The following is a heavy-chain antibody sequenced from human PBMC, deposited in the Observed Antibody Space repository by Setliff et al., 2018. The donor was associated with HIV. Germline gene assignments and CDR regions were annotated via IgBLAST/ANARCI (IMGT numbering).Heavy chain of an antibody. J-gene: IGHJ4*02. Sequence: GASVKVSCKISGYSLTELSRHWVRQAPGKGLEWMGGFEPEYAETLYAQKFKGRVNMTVDTTTDTAYMELSGLRPDDTAVYYCARTDYGGNSGGNYFDYWGQGSLVTVSS. CDR2: FEPEYAET. V-gene: IGHV1-24*01. CDR1: GYSLTELS. CDR3: ARTDYGGNSGGNYFDY. D-gene: IGHD4-17*01.